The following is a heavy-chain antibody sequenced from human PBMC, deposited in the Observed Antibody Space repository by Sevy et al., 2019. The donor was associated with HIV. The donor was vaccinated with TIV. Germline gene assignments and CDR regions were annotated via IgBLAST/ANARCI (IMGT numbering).Heavy chain of an antibody. CDR2: IYFTGNT. V-gene: IGHV4-59*01. Sequence: SETLSLTCSVSGGSISSYFWTWVGQSPGKGLEWIGNIYFTGNTDYSPALKSRVILSLDTSKSQFSLTLKSVTAADTAIYFCARDSTTRPRVLDYWGQGTLVTVSS. D-gene: IGHD1-1*01. CDR3: ARDSTTRPRVLDY. CDR1: GGSISSYF. J-gene: IGHJ4*02.